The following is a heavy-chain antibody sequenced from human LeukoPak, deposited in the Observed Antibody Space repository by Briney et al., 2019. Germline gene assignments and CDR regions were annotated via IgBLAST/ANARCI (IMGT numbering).Heavy chain of an antibody. CDR1: GFTFSNYA. CDR2: ISSSGSTV. CDR3: TSWGDTTAEYFQR. D-gene: IGHD2-21*02. V-gene: IGHV3-48*04. Sequence: PGGSLRLSCAASGFTFSNYAMNWVRQAPGKGLEWVSYISSSGSTVYYADSVKGRFTISRDNAQNSMYLQMNSLRVEDAAVYYCTSWGDTTAEYFQRWGQGTLVTVSS. J-gene: IGHJ1*01.